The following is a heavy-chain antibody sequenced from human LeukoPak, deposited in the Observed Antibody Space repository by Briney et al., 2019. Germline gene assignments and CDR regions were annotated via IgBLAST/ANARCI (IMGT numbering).Heavy chain of an antibody. Sequence: TGGSLRLSCAASGFSFSTYWMSWVRQAPGKGLEWLANIKQDGSEKYYVDSVKGRFTISRDNAKNSLYLQMNSLRAEDTAVYYCARYMGLGYCSGGSCYSINWFDPWGQGTLVTVSS. CDR2: IKQDGSEK. J-gene: IGHJ5*02. V-gene: IGHV3-7*01. D-gene: IGHD2-15*01. CDR3: ARYMGLGYCSGGSCYSINWFDP. CDR1: GFSFSTYW.